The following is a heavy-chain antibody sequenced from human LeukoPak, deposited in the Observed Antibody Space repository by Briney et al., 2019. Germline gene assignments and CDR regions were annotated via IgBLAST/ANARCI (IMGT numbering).Heavy chain of an antibody. V-gene: IGHV1-46*01. D-gene: IGHD4-17*01. CDR2: INPSGGST. J-gene: IGHJ1*01. Sequence: ASVTVSCKASGYTFTSYYMHWVRQAPGQGLEWMGIINPSGGSTSYAQKFQGRVTITRDTSTSTVYMELSSLRSEDTAVYYCARAYGDYVWTRNEYFQHWGQGTLVTVSS. CDR1: GYTFTSYY. CDR3: ARAYGDYVWTRNEYFQH.